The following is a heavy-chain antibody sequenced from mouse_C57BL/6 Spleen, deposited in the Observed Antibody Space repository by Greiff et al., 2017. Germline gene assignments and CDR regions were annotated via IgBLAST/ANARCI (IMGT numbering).Heavy chain of an antibody. D-gene: IGHD1-2*01. Sequence: QVQLQQSGAELVMPGASVKLSCKASGYTFTSYWMHWVKQRPGQGLEWIGEIDPSDSYTNYNQKFKGKSTLTVDKSSSTAYMQLSSLTSEDSAVYYCASPITTDWYFDVWGTGTTVTVSS. CDR2: IDPSDSYT. CDR3: ASPITTDWYFDV. J-gene: IGHJ1*03. CDR1: GYTFTSYW. V-gene: IGHV1-69*01.